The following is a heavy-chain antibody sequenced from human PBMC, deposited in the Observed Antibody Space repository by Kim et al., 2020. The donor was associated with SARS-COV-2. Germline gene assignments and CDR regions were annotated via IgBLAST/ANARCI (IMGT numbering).Heavy chain of an antibody. J-gene: IGHJ6*02. D-gene: IGHD3-9*01. CDR2: MNPNSGNT. CDR3: ARGYVLRYFDWLTSYYYYYGMDV. Sequence: ASVKVSCKASGYTFTSYDINWVRQATGQGLEWMGWMNPNSGNTGYAQKFKGRVTMTRNTSISTAYMELSSLRSEDTAVYYCARGYVLRYFDWLTSYYYYYGMDVWGQGTTVTVSS. V-gene: IGHV1-8*01. CDR1: GYTFTSYD.